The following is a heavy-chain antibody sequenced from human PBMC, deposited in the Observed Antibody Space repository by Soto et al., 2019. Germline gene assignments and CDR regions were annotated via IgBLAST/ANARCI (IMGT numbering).Heavy chain of an antibody. D-gene: IGHD3-10*01. CDR3: ARIYGSGTYHNPKYYFDY. V-gene: IGHV3-11*01. CDR2: ISSSNSI. Sequence: QVQLVESGGGLVKPGGSLRLSCAASGFTFSDYYMTFIRQAPGEGLEWVSYISSSNSIYYADSVKGRFTISRDNAENSVYLQMNSLRAEDTAVYYCARIYGSGTYHNPKYYFDYWGQGALVTVSS. CDR1: GFTFSDYY. J-gene: IGHJ4*02.